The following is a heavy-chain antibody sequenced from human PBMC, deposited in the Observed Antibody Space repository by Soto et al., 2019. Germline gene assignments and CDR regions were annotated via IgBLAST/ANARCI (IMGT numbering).Heavy chain of an antibody. CDR1: GFTVSNNY. CDR3: ARGEGSGSNALGD. V-gene: IGHV3-66*01. Sequence: EVLLDESGGDFVQPGGSLRLSCAASGFTVSNNYMTWVRQAPGKGLEWVSVIQGGGSISYADSVMDRFTISRDSSKNTVFLDMNSLRPEDTAVYFCARGEGSGSNALGDWGQGTLVTVSS. CDR2: IQGGGSI. J-gene: IGHJ4*02. D-gene: IGHD3-10*01.